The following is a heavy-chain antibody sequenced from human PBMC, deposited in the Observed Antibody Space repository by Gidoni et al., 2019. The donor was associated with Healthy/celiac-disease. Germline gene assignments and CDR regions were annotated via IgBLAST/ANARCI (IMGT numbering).Heavy chain of an antibody. D-gene: IGHD6-19*01. CDR2: ISSNGGST. Sequence: EVQLVESGEGLVQPGRSLSLSCAASGSTLSSYAIHWVRRAPGKGLEYVSAISSNGGSTYYADSVKGRFTISRDNSKNTLYLQMGSLRAEDMAVYYCARGSYGGRGPSGWYGGDYYYGMDVWGQGTTVTVSS. J-gene: IGHJ6*02. CDR3: ARGSYGGRGPSGWYGGDYYYGMDV. V-gene: IGHV3-64*02. CDR1: GSTLSSYA.